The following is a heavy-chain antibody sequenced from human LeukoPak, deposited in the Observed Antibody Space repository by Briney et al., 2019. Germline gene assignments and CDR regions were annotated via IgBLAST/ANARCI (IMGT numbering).Heavy chain of an antibody. CDR1: GGSFSGYY. Sequence: PSETLSLTCAVCGGSFSGYYWSWIRQPPGKGLEGIGEINHSGSTNYNPSLKSRVTISVDTSKNQFSLKLSSVTAADTAVYYCARLKGQLEDSWSGYYPNWFDPWGPGTLVTVSS. D-gene: IGHD3-3*01. CDR3: ARLKGQLEDSWSGYYPNWFDP. V-gene: IGHV4-34*01. J-gene: IGHJ5*02. CDR2: INHSGST.